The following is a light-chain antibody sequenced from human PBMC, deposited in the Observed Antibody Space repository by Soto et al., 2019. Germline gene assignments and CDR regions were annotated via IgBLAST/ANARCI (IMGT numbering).Light chain of an antibody. V-gene: IGKV3-11*01. CDR3: QQRNSWPPIT. CDR2: DAS. J-gene: IGKJ5*01. CDR1: QSVRTH. Sequence: EIVLTHSPVTLSLSPGEIATLSCGASQSVRTHLAWYQVKPGQAPRLLIYDASSRASGVPARFSGSGSGTDFTLIISSLEPEDFALYYCQQRNSWPPITFGQGTRLEIK.